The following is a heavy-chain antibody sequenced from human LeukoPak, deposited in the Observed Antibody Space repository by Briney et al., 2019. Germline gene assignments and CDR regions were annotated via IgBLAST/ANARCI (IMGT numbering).Heavy chain of an antibody. CDR1: GFTFDDYA. Sequence: GRSLRLSCAASGFTFDDYAMHWVRQAPGKSLEWVSGISWNSGSIGYADSVKGRFTISRDNAKNSLYLQMNSLRAEDMASYYCAKALLRGYCSGGSCHPFDYWGQGTLVTVSS. CDR3: AKALLRGYCSGGSCHPFDY. V-gene: IGHV3-9*03. CDR2: ISWNSGSI. J-gene: IGHJ4*02. D-gene: IGHD2-15*01.